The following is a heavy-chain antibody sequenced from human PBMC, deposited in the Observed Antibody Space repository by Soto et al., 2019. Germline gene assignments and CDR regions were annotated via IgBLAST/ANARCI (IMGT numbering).Heavy chain of an antibody. V-gene: IGHV4-61*08. CDR3: ARGMATRYFDY. J-gene: IGHJ4*02. Sequence: SQTLSLTCTVSGDSIISSDFYWGWIRQPPGKGLEWIGYIYYSGSTNYNPSLKSRVTISVDTSKNQFSLKLSSVTAADKAVHYCARGMATRYFDYWGQGTLVTVSS. D-gene: IGHD5-12*01. CDR1: GDSIISSDFY. CDR2: IYYSGST.